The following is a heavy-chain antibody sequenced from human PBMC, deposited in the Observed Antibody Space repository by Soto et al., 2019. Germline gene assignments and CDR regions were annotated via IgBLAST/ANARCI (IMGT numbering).Heavy chain of an antibody. Sequence: GESLKISCKGSGYSFTSYWISWVRQMPGKGLEWMGRIDPSDSYTNYSPSFQGHVTISADKSISTAYLQWSSLKASDTAMYYCARHSYCSSTSCYTVYYYGMDVWGQGTTVTVCS. V-gene: IGHV5-10-1*01. D-gene: IGHD2-2*02. J-gene: IGHJ6*02. CDR1: GYSFTSYW. CDR2: IDPSDSYT. CDR3: ARHSYCSSTSCYTVYYYGMDV.